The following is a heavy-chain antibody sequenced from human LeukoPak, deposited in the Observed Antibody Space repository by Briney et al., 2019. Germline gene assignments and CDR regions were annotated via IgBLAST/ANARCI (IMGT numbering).Heavy chain of an antibody. D-gene: IGHD1-26*01. CDR2: ISWNSDSI. CDR1: GFTFDDYV. Sequence: GGSLRLSCAASGFTFDDYVMHWVRQAPGKGLEWVSGISWNSDSIAYADSVKGRFTISRDSAKNSLYLQINSLRAEDTASYYCAKGYSGSYAGVDYWGQGTLVIVSS. J-gene: IGHJ4*02. V-gene: IGHV3-9*01. CDR3: AKGYSGSYAGVDY.